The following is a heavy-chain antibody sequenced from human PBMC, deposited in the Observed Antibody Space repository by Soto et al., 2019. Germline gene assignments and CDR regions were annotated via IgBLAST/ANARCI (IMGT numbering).Heavy chain of an antibody. CDR3: ARERDGYNHFVE. Sequence: ASVKVSCKASGYTFTSYTMHWVRQAPGQGLEWMGIINPSGGSTNYAQKFQGRVTMTRDTSTSTVYMELSSLRSEDTAVYDCARERDGYNHFVEWGQGTLVTVSS. CDR1: GYTFTSYT. V-gene: IGHV1-46*01. D-gene: IGHD5-12*01. J-gene: IGHJ4*02. CDR2: INPSGGST.